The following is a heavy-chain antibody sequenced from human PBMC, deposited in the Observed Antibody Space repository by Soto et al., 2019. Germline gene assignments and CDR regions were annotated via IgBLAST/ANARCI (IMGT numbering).Heavy chain of an antibody. D-gene: IGHD1-26*01. Sequence: VQLVESGGGLVKPGGSLRLSCAASGFTFSSYSMNWVRQAPGKGLEWVSSISSSSSYIYYADSVKGRFTISRDNAKNSLYLQMNSLRAEDTAVYYCARGGSYGGNSGAHAFDIWGQGTMVTVSS. V-gene: IGHV3-21*01. CDR3: ARGGSYGGNSGAHAFDI. CDR2: ISSSSSYI. CDR1: GFTFSSYS. J-gene: IGHJ3*02.